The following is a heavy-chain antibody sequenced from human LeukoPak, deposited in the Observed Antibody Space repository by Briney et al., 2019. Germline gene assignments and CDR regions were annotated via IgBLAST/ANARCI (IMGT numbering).Heavy chain of an antibody. CDR2: ISSSGSTI. V-gene: IGHV3-11*01. D-gene: IGHD3-3*01. CDR3: ARHDFWSGYSTDY. J-gene: IGHJ4*02. Sequence: GRSLRLSCAASGFTFSDYYMSWIRQAPGKGLEWVSYISSSGSTIYYADSVKGRFTISRDNAKNSLYLQMNSLRAEDTAVYYCARHDFWSGYSTDYWGQGTLVTVSS. CDR1: GFTFSDYY.